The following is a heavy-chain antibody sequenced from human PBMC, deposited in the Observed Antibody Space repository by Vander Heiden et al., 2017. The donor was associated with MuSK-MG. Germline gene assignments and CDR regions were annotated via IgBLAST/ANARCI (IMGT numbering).Heavy chain of an antibody. D-gene: IGHD6-13*01. CDR1: GGTFSSYA. CDR3: ARGGLAAAGDVDYYYYKDV. CDR2: IIPILGIA. V-gene: IGHV1-69*10. J-gene: IGHJ6*03. Sequence: QVQLVQSGAEVKKPGSSVKVSCKASGGTFSSYAISWVRQAPGQGLEWMGGIIPILGIANYAHQFQGRGTITADKSTSTAYMELSSLRSHHTAVYYRARGGLAAAGDVDYYYYKDVRGKVTTIAVS.